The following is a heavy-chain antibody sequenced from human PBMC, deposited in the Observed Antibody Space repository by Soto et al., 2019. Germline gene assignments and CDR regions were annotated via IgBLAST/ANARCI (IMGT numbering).Heavy chain of an antibody. J-gene: IGHJ6*02. CDR3: ARNKDGDYPMILYGMDL. CDR1: GGSITSSSW. Sequence: QVQLQESGPGLVKPSGTLSLTCAVTGGSITSSSWWTWVRQPPGKGLEWIAEIYHGGSTNHNPSLRSRVTISVDKSKNQFSLKVTSVTAADTAVYYCARNKDGDYPMILYGMDLWGQGTTVIVSS. V-gene: IGHV4-4*02. CDR2: IYHGGST. D-gene: IGHD4-17*01.